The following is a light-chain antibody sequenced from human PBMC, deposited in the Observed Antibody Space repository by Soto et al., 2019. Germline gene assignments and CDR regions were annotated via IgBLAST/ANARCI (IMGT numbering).Light chain of an antibody. Sequence: DIQLTQSPSFLSASVGDRVTITCRASQGLNSYFAWYQQKPGKAPKLLLYATSTLQSVFPSRFRGRGSGAEFTLTITSLQPEEIAKYYCQQLNSYPVTFGGGTKVEIK. J-gene: IGKJ4*01. CDR3: QQLNSYPVT. CDR1: QGLNSY. V-gene: IGKV1-9*01. CDR2: ATS.